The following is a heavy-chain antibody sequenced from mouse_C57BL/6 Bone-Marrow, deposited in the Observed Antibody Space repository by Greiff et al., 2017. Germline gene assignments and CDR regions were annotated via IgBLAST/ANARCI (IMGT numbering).Heavy chain of an antibody. Sequence: QVQLQQPGAELVKPGASVKLSCKASGYTFTSYWMHWVKQRPGQGLEWIGMIHPNSGSTNYNEKLKSKATLTVDKSSSTAYMQLSSLTSEDSAVYYCARPYYYGTFMDYWGQGTSVTVSS. J-gene: IGHJ4*01. D-gene: IGHD1-1*01. CDR1: GYTFTSYW. CDR3: ARPYYYGTFMDY. V-gene: IGHV1-64*01. CDR2: IHPNSGST.